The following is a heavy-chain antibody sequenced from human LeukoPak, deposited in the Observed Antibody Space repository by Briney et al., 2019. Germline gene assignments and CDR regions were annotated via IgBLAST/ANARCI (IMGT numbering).Heavy chain of an antibody. CDR2: IYYSGST. Sequence: PSETLSLTCTVSGGSISSYYWSWIRQPPGKGLEWIGYIYYSGSTNYNPSLKSRVTISVDTSKNQFSLKLSSVTAADTAVYYCALINSSSWPNFDYWGQGTLVTVSS. J-gene: IGHJ4*02. D-gene: IGHD6-13*01. CDR1: GGSISSYY. CDR3: ALINSSSWPNFDY. V-gene: IGHV4-59*08.